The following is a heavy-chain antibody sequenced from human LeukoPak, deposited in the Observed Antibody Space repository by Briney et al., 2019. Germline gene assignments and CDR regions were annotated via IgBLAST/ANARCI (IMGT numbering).Heavy chain of an antibody. CDR1: GFTFNNYW. CDR3: TRGSSGFTYYSAMDV. Sequence: GGSLRLSCAASGFTFNNYWMRWVRLVPGKGLVWVSRINSDGSSRHYADSVKGRFTISRDNAKNTLSLQMNSLRGDDTAVYYCTRGSSGFTYYSAMDVWGQGTTVTVSS. D-gene: IGHD3-10*01. V-gene: IGHV3-74*01. CDR2: INSDGSSR. J-gene: IGHJ6*02.